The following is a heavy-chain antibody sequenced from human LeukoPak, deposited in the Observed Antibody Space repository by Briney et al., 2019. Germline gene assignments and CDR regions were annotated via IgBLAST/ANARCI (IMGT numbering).Heavy chain of an antibody. V-gene: IGHV3-21*01. CDR1: GFTFSSYS. D-gene: IGHD3-10*01. J-gene: IGHJ4*02. CDR3: ARGGSGSYYHLFDY. CDR2: ISSSSSYI. Sequence: GGSLRLSCAASGFTFSSYSMNWVRQAPGKGLEWVSSISSSSSYIYYADSVKGRFTISRDNAKNSLHLQMNSLRAEDTAVYYCARGGSGSYYHLFDYWGQGTLSPSPQ.